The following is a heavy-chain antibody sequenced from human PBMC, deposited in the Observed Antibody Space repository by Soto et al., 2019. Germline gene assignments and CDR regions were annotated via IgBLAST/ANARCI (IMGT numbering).Heavy chain of an antibody. D-gene: IGHD1-26*01. CDR3: ARHSMGDTTKYYCDY. J-gene: IGHJ4*02. CDR1: GFTFSSYA. V-gene: IGHV3-30-3*01. CDR2: ISYDGSNK. Sequence: QVQLVESGGGVVQPGRSLRLSCAASGFTFSSYAMHWVRQATGKGLEWVSVISYDGSNKYYADSVKGLFTTSRDNSTNTLYLQMYRLRAEDTAVHYCARHSMGDTTKYYCDYWGQGTLVTVSS.